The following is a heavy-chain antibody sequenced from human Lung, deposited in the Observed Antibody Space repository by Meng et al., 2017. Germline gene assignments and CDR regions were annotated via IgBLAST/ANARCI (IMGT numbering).Heavy chain of an antibody. D-gene: IGHD4-17*01. CDR1: GYTFTNYY. Sequence: QVQLVQSGAEVKKPGASVKVSCKASGYTFTNYYMHWVRQAPGQGLEWMGIIDPSGGSTDYAQKFQGRVTVTGDTSTSTVYMDLSSLRSEDTAVYYCTISDYGNFDYWGQGTLVTVSS. CDR3: TISDYGNFDY. J-gene: IGHJ4*02. CDR2: IDPSGGST. V-gene: IGHV1-46*03.